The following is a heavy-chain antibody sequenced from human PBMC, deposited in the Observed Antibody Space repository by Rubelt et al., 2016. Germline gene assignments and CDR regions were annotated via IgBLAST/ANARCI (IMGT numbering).Heavy chain of an antibody. D-gene: IGHD6-19*01. Sequence: EVQLVESGGTLVKPGGSLRLSCAASEFSFSSYSMNWVRQAPGKGLAWVSSISSSSSYIYYADSVKGRFTISRDNAKNSLYLQMSSLRVDDTAGYHCASRSSGANSAFDRWGQGTQVTVSS. J-gene: IGHJ5*02. CDR2: ISSSSSYI. V-gene: IGHV3-21*01. CDR3: ASRSSGANSAFDR. CDR1: EFSFSSYS.